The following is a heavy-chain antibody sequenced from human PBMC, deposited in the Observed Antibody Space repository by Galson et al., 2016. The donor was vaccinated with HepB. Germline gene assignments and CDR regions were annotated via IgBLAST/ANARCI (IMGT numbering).Heavy chain of an antibody. D-gene: IGHD6-19*01. J-gene: IGHJ4*02. CDR1: GLTFSSYA. V-gene: IGHV3-23*01. Sequence: SLRLSCAASGLTFSSYAMSWVHQAPGEGLEWVSAISGSGESPHYADSVKGRFTISRDNSKDTLYLQMNSLRAEDTAVYYCARGRSSGWRSEGCDYWGQGTLVTVSS. CDR2: ISGSGESP. CDR3: ARGRSSGWRSEGCDY.